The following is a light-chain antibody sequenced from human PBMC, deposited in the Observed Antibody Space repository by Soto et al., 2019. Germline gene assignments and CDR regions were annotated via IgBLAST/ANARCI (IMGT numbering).Light chain of an antibody. CDR2: DAS. CDR1: QSVSGW. V-gene: IGKV1-5*01. J-gene: IGKJ1*01. Sequence: DIQMTQSPSTLSGSVGDRFTITCRASQSVSGWLAWYQQKPGEAPKLLIYDASALPRGVPSRFSGSGSGTKFTLTIASLQPDDFATYYCQQYETFSGTFGPGTKVDIK. CDR3: QQYETFSGT.